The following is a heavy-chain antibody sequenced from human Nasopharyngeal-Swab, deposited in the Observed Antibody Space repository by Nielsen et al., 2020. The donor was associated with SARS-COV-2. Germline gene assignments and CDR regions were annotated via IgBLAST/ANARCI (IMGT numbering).Heavy chain of an antibody. CDR1: GGTFSSYA. CDR3: ARDSTDVSADY. Sequence: ASVKVSCKASGGTFSSYAISWVRQAPGQGLEWMGWINAYNGNTDYAQKLQGRVTMTADTSTSTAYMELRSLRSDDTAVYYCARDSTDVSADYWGQGTLVIVSS. D-gene: IGHD2-8*01. J-gene: IGHJ4*02. V-gene: IGHV1-18*01. CDR2: INAYNGNT.